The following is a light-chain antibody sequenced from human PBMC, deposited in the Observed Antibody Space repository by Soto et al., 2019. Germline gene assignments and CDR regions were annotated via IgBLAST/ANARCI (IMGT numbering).Light chain of an antibody. V-gene: IGKV3D-20*02. Sequence: EIVITQSPATLSVSPGERATLSCRASQNIYINVAWYQQNPGQAPRLLIYEASSRATGIPDRFSGSGSGTDFTLTISRLEPEDFAVYYCQQRAGSSTFGQGTRLEIK. J-gene: IGKJ5*01. CDR2: EAS. CDR1: QNIYIN. CDR3: QQRAGSST.